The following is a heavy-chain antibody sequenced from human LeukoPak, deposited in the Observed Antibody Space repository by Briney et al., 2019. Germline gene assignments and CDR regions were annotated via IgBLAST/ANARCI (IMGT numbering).Heavy chain of an antibody. CDR1: GYTFTSYD. Sequence: ASVKVSCKASGYTFTSYDINWVRQATGQGLEWMGWINPNNGGGTNYAQKFQGRVTMTRDTSISTAYMELSRLRSDDTAFYYCARIRYCGGISCYYIDYWGQGTLVTVSA. CDR3: ARIRYCGGISCYYIDY. J-gene: IGHJ4*02. V-gene: IGHV1-2*02. CDR2: INPNNGGGT. D-gene: IGHD2-2*01.